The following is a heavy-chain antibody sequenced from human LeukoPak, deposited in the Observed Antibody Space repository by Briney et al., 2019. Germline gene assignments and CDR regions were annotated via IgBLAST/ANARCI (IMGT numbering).Heavy chain of an antibody. V-gene: IGHV1-2*02. CDR1: GYTFTSHY. CDR2: INPTSGGT. CDR3: ARATVSYFFDY. Sequence: ASVKVSCKASGYTFTSHYMHWVRQAPGQGREWMGWINPTSGGTNYAQKFQGRVTMTRDTSISKAYLQMSSLRSDDTAVYYCARATVSYFFDYWGQGTLVTVSS. J-gene: IGHJ4*02.